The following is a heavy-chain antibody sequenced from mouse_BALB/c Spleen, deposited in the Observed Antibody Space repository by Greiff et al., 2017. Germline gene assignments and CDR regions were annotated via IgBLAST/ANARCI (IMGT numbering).Heavy chain of an antibody. J-gene: IGHJ1*01. CDR2: ISYSGST. CDR3: ANYYGKGYFDV. D-gene: IGHD1-1*02. CDR1: GYSITSDYA. Sequence: VQLQQSGPGLVKPSQSLSLTCTVTGYSITSDYAWNWIRQFPGNKLEWMGYISYSGSTSYNPSLKSRISITRDTSKNQFFLQLNSVTTEDTATYYCANYYGKGYFDVWGAGTTVTVSS. V-gene: IGHV3-2*02.